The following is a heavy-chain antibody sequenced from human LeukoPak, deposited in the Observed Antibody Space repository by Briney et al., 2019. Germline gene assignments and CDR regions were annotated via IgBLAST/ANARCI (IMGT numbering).Heavy chain of an antibody. V-gene: IGHV4-34*01. CDR1: GGSFSGYY. J-gene: IGHJ4*02. Sequence: SETLSLTCAVYGGSFSGYYWSWIRQPPGKGLEWIGETNHSGSTNYNPSLKSRVTISVDTSKNQFSLKLSSVTAADTAVYYCARTPRRITIFGVAPNYFDYWGQGTLVTVSS. CDR2: TNHSGST. D-gene: IGHD3-3*01. CDR3: ARTPRRITIFGVAPNYFDY.